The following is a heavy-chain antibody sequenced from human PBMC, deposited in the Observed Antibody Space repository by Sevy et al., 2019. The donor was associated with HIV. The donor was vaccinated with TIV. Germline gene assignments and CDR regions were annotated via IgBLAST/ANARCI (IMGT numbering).Heavy chain of an antibody. CDR2: ISSSGSTI. CDR1: GFTFSSYE. CDR3: ARDKHQTTVTTNFDY. J-gene: IGHJ4*02. Sequence: GGSLRLSCAASGFTFSSYEMNWVRQAPGKGLEWVSYISSSGSTIYYADSVKGRFTISRDNAKNSLYLQMNSLRAEDTAVYYCARDKHQTTVTTNFDYWGQGTLVTVSS. V-gene: IGHV3-48*03. D-gene: IGHD4-17*01.